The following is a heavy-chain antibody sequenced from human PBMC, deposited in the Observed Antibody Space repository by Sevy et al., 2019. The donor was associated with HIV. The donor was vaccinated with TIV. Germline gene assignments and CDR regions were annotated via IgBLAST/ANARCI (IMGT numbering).Heavy chain of an antibody. CDR1: GDSFSSYF. J-gene: IGHJ4*01. V-gene: IGHV4-4*07. Sequence: SETLSLTCTVSGDSFSSYFWAWIRQPAGKGLEWIGRINTSGSTNYNPSLKSRVTMSVDTSKSQFSLKVTSLTAADTAIYFCARSNWVTATNGFSKSYYFDYWGHGSLVTVS. CDR3: ARSNWVTATNGFSKSYYFDY. D-gene: IGHD7-27*01. CDR2: INTSGST.